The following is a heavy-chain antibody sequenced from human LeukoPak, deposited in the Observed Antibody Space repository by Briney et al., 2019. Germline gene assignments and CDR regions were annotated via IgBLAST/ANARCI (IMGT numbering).Heavy chain of an antibody. V-gene: IGHV4-30-4*07. CDR1: GGSISSGGYS. CDR2: IYSSGNT. D-gene: IGHD3-10*01. J-gene: IGHJ3*02. Sequence: SETLSLTCAVSGGSISSGGYSWSWIRQPPGKGLEWIGSIYSSGNTFYNPSLKSRVIILIDTAKNHFSLNLSSVTAADTAVYYCARSDGYGLVGIWGQGTMVTVSS. CDR3: ARSDGYGLVGI.